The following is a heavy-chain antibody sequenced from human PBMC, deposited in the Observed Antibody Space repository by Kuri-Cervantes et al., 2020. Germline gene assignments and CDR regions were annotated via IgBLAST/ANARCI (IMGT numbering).Heavy chain of an antibody. D-gene: IGHD3-22*01. CDR3: ARDEPHYYDSNGYYFD. CDR2: ISAYNGNT. CDR1: GYTFTSYG. J-gene: IGHJ4*02. V-gene: IGHV1-18*01. Sequence: ASVKVSCKASGYTFTSYGISWVRQAPGQGLEWMGWISAYNGNTNYAQKLQGRVTMTTDTSTSTAYMELRSLRSDDTAVYYCARDEPHYYDSNGYYFDWGQGTLVTVSS.